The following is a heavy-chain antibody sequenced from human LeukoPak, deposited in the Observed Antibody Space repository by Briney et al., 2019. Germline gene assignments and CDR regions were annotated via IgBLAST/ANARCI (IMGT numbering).Heavy chain of an antibody. V-gene: IGHV3-7*01. Sequence: GGSLRLSCAASGFTLSTYWMSWFRQAPEKGPEWVANIKQDGSEKYYVDSVKGRFSISRDNAKNPLYLQMNSLRAEDTAVYYCARGGAVGSYWGQGTLVTVSS. CDR3: ARGGAVGSY. CDR2: IKQDGSEK. CDR1: GFTLSTYW. D-gene: IGHD1-26*01. J-gene: IGHJ4*02.